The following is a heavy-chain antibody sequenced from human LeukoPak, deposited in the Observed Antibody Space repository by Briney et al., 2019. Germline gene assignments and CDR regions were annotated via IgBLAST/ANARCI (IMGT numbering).Heavy chain of an antibody. V-gene: IGHV3-30*04. Sequence: TGGSLRLSCAASGFTFSSYAMHWVRQAPGKGLEWVAVISYDGSNKYYADSVKGRFTISRDNSKNTLYLQMNNLRAEDTAVYYCARDVGGVINSLDYWGQGTLVTVSS. CDR1: GFTFSSYA. D-gene: IGHD3-10*01. CDR3: ARDVGGVINSLDY. J-gene: IGHJ4*02. CDR2: ISYDGSNK.